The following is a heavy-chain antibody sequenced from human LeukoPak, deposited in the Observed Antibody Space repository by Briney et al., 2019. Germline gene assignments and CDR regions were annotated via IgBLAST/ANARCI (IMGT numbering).Heavy chain of an antibody. CDR2: INWNSDSI. J-gene: IGHJ4*02. Sequence: GRSLRLSCVVSGFTFDDYAMHWVRPVPGKGLEWVSGINWNSDSIGYADSVKGRFTTSRDNAKNSLYLQMNSLRAEDTAFYYCAINGGGDSGYGNFDYWGQGTLVTVSS. V-gene: IGHV3-9*01. D-gene: IGHD5-12*01. CDR3: AINGGGDSGYGNFDY. CDR1: GFTFDDYA.